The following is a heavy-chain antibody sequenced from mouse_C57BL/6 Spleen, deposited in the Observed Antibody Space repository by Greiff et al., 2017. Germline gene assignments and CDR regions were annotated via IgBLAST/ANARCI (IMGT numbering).Heavy chain of an antibody. V-gene: IGHV1-69*01. J-gene: IGHJ2*01. Sequence: QVQLQQPGAELVMPGASVKLSCKASGYTFTSYWMHWVKQRPGQGLEWIGEIDPSDSYTNYNQKFKGKSTLTVDKSSSTAYMQLSSLTSEDSAVYYCARDHYYGSSPRYFDYWGQGTTLTVSS. D-gene: IGHD1-1*01. CDR2: IDPSDSYT. CDR3: ARDHYYGSSPRYFDY. CDR1: GYTFTSYW.